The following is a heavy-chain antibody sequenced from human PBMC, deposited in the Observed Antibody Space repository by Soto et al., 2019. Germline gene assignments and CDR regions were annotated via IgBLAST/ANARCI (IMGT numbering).Heavy chain of an antibody. V-gene: IGHV1-69*13. D-gene: IGHD2-15*01. CDR1: GGTFSSYA. J-gene: IGHJ4*02. CDR3: ARQVLDCSGGSCYTPNFDY. Sequence: ASVKVSCKASGGTFSSYAISWVRQAPGQGLEWMGGIIPIFGTANYAQKFQGRVTITADESTSTAYMELSSLRSEDTAVYYCARQVLDCSGGSCYTPNFDYWGQGTLVTVSS. CDR2: IIPIFGTA.